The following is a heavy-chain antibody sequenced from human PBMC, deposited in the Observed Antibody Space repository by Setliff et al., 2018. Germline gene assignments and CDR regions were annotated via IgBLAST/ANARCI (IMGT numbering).Heavy chain of an antibody. Sequence: GESLKISCKGSGYSFTSYWIGWVRQMPGKGLEWMGIICPGNSDTRYNPSFQGQVTISVDKSIDTAYLQSSSLKASDSAIYYCARLIGSCSSSSCSGALDLWGQGTMVTVSS. CDR3: ARLIGSCSSSSCSGALDL. CDR2: ICPGNSDT. CDR1: GYSFTSYW. J-gene: IGHJ3*01. V-gene: IGHV5-51*01. D-gene: IGHD2-2*03.